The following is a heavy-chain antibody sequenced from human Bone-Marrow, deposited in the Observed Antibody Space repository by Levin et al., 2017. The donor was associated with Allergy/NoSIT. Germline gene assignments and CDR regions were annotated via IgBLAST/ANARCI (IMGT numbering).Heavy chain of an antibody. CDR1: GYSISSGYY. D-gene: IGHD6-13*01. CDR3: ARQRWEEQLAYGMDV. V-gene: IGHV4-38-2*02. CDR2: IYHSGST. J-gene: IGHJ6*02. Sequence: SQTLSLTCTVSGYSISSGYYWGWIRQPPGKGLEWIGSIYHSGSTYYNPSLKSRVTISVDTSKNQFSLKLSSVTAADTAVYYCARQRWEEQLAYGMDVWGQGTTVTVSS.